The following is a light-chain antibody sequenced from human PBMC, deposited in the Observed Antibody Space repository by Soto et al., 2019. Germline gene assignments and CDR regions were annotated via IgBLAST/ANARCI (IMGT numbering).Light chain of an antibody. V-gene: IGKV3-20*01. Sequence: EIVLTQSPGTLSLSPGERATLSCRASQSFSSSYLAWYQQKPGQAPRLLIYGASSRATGIPDRFSGSGSETDFTLTITRLEPEDFAVYYCQQYSSSRTFGQGTKVDIK. CDR3: QQYSSSRT. CDR2: GAS. CDR1: QSFSSSY. J-gene: IGKJ1*01.